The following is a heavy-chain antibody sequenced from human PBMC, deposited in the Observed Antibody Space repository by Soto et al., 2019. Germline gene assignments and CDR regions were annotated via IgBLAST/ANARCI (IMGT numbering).Heavy chain of an antibody. J-gene: IGHJ4*02. Sequence: SETLSLTCTVSGGSINSGDYYWSWIRQPPGKGLEWIGYIYYSGSTNYNPSLKSRVTISVDTSKNQFSLKLSSVTAADTAVYYCANYPTTVTSDYWGQGTLVTVSS. CDR2: IYYSGST. D-gene: IGHD4-17*01. CDR1: GGSINSGDYY. V-gene: IGHV4-61*08. CDR3: ANYPTTVTSDY.